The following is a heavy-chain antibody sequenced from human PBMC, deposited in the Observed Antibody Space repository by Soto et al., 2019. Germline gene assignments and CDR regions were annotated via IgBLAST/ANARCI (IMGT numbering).Heavy chain of an antibody. V-gene: IGHV4-59*08. D-gene: IGHD3-3*01. CDR3: ARHYYDFWRGYPPLDYYYMDV. Sequence: SETLSLTCTVSGGSISSYYWSWIRQPPGKGLEWIGYIYYSGSTNYNPSLKSRVTISVDTSKNQFSLKLSSVTAADTAVYYCARHYYDFWRGYPPLDYYYMDVWGKGTTVNVSS. CDR1: GGSISSYY. J-gene: IGHJ6*03. CDR2: IYYSGST.